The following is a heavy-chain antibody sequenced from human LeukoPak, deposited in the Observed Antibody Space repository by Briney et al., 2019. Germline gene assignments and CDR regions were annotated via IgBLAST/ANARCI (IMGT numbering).Heavy chain of an antibody. CDR2: ISGSGGST. D-gene: IGHD3-10*01. J-gene: IGHJ4*02. Sequence: PGGSLRLSCAASGFTFSSYAMSWVRQAPGKGLEWVSAISGSGGSTYYADSVKGRFTISRDNSKNTLYLQMNSLRAEDTAVYYCAKPRLYGSGSHIDYWGQGTLVTVSS. CDR3: AKPRLYGSGSHIDY. V-gene: IGHV3-23*01. CDR1: GFTFSSYA.